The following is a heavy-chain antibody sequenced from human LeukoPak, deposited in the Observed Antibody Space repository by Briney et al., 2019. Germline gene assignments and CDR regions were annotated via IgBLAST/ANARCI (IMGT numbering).Heavy chain of an antibody. CDR3: ARWYSSGWAFDY. Sequence: PSQTLSLTCTVSGGTISSYYWNWIRQPPGKGLEWIGYIHYSGSTKYNPSLKSRVTISVDTSKNQFSLKLSSVTAADTAVYYCARWYSSGWAFDYWGRGTLVTVSS. V-gene: IGHV4-59*08. CDR1: GGTISSYY. J-gene: IGHJ4*01. CDR2: IHYSGST. D-gene: IGHD6-19*01.